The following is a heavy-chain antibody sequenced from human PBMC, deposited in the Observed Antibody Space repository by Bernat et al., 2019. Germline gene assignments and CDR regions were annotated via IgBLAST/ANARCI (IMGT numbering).Heavy chain of an antibody. J-gene: IGHJ4*02. CDR3: ARGRDYVWGSYRTFDY. CDR2: ISSSSSYI. Sequence: EVQLVESGGGLVKPGGSLRLSCAASGFTFSSYSMNWVRQAPGTGLEWVSSISSSSSYIYYADSVKGRFTISRDNAKNSLYLQMNSLRAEDTAVYYCARGRDYVWGSYRTFDYWGQGTLVTVSS. CDR1: GFTFSSYS. V-gene: IGHV3-21*01. D-gene: IGHD3-16*01.